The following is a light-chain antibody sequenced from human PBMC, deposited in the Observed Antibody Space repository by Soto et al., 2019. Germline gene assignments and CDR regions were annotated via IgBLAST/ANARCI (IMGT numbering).Light chain of an antibody. CDR1: QSISNS. Sequence: IVLTQSPATLSLSPGERATLSCKASQSISNSLGWFQQKPGQAPRLLIDDASNRATGIPARFTGSGSGSDFTLTISSLEPEDFGVYYCRQRYNWPLTFVGGTKVEIK. V-gene: IGKV3-11*01. CDR3: RQRYNWPLT. J-gene: IGKJ4*01. CDR2: DAS.